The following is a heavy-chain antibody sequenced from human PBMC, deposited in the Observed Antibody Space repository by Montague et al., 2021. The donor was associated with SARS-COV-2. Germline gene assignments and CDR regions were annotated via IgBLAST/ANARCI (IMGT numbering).Heavy chain of an antibody. CDR3: ARQLRYYALRADY. V-gene: IGHV4-39*07. Sequence: SETLSLTCTVSGGPISRISYYWVWIRQPPGKGLEWVGNIYHAGSTYYNPSPKSRATIFVDTSNSHFSLKLTSVTAADTAVYYCARQLRYYALRADYWGQGTLVSVSS. J-gene: IGHJ4*02. CDR2: IYHAGST. CDR1: GGPISRISYY. D-gene: IGHD3-9*01.